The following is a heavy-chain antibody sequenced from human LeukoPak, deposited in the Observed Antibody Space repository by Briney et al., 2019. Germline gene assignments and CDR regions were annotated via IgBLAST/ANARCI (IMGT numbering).Heavy chain of an antibody. V-gene: IGHV3-7*03. J-gene: IGHJ4*02. CDR2: IKQDGSEK. CDR1: GFTFSSYW. CDR3: AKDKSSSSGFYRY. D-gene: IGHD3-22*01. Sequence: GGSLRLSCAASGFTFSSYWMSWVRQAPGKGLEWVANIKQDGSEKYYVDSVKGRFTISRDNSKNTLYLQMNSLRAEDTALYYCAKDKSSSSGFYRYWGQGTLVTVSS.